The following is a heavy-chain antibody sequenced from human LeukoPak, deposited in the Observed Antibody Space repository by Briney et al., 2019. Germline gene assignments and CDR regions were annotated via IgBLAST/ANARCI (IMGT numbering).Heavy chain of an antibody. D-gene: IGHD6-19*01. CDR3: ARPPWYSSGWYGY. Sequence: PSETLSLTCAVYGGSFSGYYWSWIRQPPGKGLEWIGEINHSGSTNYNPSLKSRVTISVDTSKNQFSLKLSSVTAADTAVYYCARPPWYSSGWYGYWGQGTLVTVSS. CDR2: INHSGST. CDR1: GGSFSGYY. J-gene: IGHJ4*02. V-gene: IGHV4-34*01.